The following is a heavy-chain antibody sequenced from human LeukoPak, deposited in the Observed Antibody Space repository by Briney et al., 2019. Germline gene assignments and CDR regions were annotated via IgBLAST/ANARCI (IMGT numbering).Heavy chain of an antibody. CDR2: IYWDDDR. Sequence: ESGPTLVNPTQTLTLTCTFSGFSLNTRGVGVGWIRQPPGRALEWLALIYWDDDRRYIPSLKSRLTITQDTSKNQVVLTMTNMDPVDTATYFCAHRKNYYDSSVFDNWGQGTLVTVSS. CDR3: AHRKNYYDSSVFDN. D-gene: IGHD3-22*01. J-gene: IGHJ4*02. CDR1: GFSLNTRGVG. V-gene: IGHV2-5*02.